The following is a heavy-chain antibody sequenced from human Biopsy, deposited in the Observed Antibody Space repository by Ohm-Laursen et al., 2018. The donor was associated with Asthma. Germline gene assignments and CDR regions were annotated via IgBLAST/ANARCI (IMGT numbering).Heavy chain of an antibody. Sequence: TLSLTCTVSGGSINFFSWSWIRPPPGRGLEWVVYIYFSAYTNYNLSLKIRVTISIDTSKKHFSLKLTSVTAADTYVYYCARGSDSSLSYPDAFDIWGQGTMVTVSS. V-gene: IGHV4-59*01. CDR3: ARGSDSSLSYPDAFDI. CDR1: GGSINFFS. D-gene: IGHD4-11*01. J-gene: IGHJ3*02. CDR2: IYFSAYT.